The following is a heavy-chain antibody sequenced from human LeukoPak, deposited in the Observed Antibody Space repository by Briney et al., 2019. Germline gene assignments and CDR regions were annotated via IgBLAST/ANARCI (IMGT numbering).Heavy chain of an antibody. CDR2: ISTDGSST. CDR3: ARADIRYSSFDI. J-gene: IGHJ3*02. Sequence: GGSLRLSCAASGFTFSSYWMHWVRQAPGKGLVWVSRISTDGSSTSYADSVKGRFTISRDNAKNTLYLQMNSLRAEDTAVYYCARADIRYSSFDIWGQGTMVTVSS. V-gene: IGHV3-74*01. D-gene: IGHD5-18*01. CDR1: GFTFSSYW.